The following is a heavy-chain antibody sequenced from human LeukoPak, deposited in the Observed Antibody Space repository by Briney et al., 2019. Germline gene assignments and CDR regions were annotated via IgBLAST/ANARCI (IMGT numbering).Heavy chain of an antibody. J-gene: IGHJ4*02. CDR2: VYYSGTT. Sequence: SETLSLTCTVSGGSISDYSWSWIRQPPGKGLEWIAYVYYSGTTNYNPSLQSRVIISVATSKNQFSLKLSSVTAADTALYYCARVRASAGGFDYWGQGTLVTVSS. CDR1: GGSISDYS. CDR3: ARVRASAGGFDY. V-gene: IGHV4-59*01. D-gene: IGHD2-15*01.